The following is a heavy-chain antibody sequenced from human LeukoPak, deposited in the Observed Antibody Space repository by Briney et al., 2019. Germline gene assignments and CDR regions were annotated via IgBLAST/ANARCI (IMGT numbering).Heavy chain of an antibody. D-gene: IGHD6-19*01. Sequence: GSLRLSCAASGFTFSSYEMNWVRQPPGKGLEWIGEINHSGSTNYNPSLKSRVTISVDTSKNQFSLKLSSVTAADTAVYYCARVIRWIAVAGPGFDYWGQGTLVTVSS. V-gene: IGHV4-34*01. CDR3: ARVIRWIAVAGPGFDY. J-gene: IGHJ4*02. CDR1: GFTFSSYE. CDR2: INHSGST.